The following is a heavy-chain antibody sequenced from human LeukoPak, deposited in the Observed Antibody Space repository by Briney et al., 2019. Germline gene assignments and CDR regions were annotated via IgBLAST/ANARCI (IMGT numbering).Heavy chain of an antibody. Sequence: PGGSLRLSCAASGFTFSSYGMHWVRQAPGKGLEWVAFIRYDGSNKYYADSVKGRFTISRDNSKNTLYLQMNSLRAEDTAVYYCARDRYYGSGSPTSDYWGQGTLVTVSS. V-gene: IGHV3-30*02. CDR3: ARDRYYGSGSPTSDY. D-gene: IGHD3-10*01. CDR2: IRYDGSNK. CDR1: GFTFSSYG. J-gene: IGHJ4*02.